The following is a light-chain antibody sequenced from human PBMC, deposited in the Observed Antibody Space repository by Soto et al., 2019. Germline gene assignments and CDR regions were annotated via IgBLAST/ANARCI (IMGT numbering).Light chain of an antibody. Sequence: EIVMTQSPATLSVSPGERATLSCRASQSVSRNLAWYQQKPGQTPKLHIYVASTRATGIPARFSGSGSGTELTLTISSLQSEDFAVYYCQQYNVWPLTFGGGTKMEFK. J-gene: IGKJ4*01. V-gene: IGKV3-15*01. CDR3: QQYNVWPLT. CDR1: QSVSRN. CDR2: VAS.